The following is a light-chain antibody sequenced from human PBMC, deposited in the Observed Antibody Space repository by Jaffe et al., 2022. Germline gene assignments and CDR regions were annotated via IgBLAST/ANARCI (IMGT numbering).Light chain of an antibody. CDR1: SSNIGNHY. Sequence: QFVLTQPPSVSAAPGQRVTISCSGSSSNIGNHYASWYQKVPGTAPKLLIYDNNKRPSGIPDRFSGSKSGTSATLDITGLQTGDEAHYYCAAWDSSLSAAVFGGGTGLTVL. CDR3: AAWDSSLSAAV. CDR2: DNN. V-gene: IGLV1-51*01. J-gene: IGLJ3*02.